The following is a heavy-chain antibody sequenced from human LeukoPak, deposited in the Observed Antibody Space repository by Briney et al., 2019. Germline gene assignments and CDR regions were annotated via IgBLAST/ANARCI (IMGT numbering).Heavy chain of an antibody. CDR3: ARHLGLKWFDP. V-gene: IGHV4-59*08. J-gene: IGHJ5*02. D-gene: IGHD3-16*01. CDR1: GGSISSYY. CDR2: IYYSGST. Sequence: PSETLSLTCTVSGGSISSYYWSWIRQPPGKGLEWIGYIYYSGSTNYNPSLKSRVTISVDTSKNQFSLKLSSVTAADTAVYYCARHLGLKWFDPWGQGTLVTVSS.